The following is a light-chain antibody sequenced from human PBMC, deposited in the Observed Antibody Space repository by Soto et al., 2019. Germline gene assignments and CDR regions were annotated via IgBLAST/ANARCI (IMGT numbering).Light chain of an antibody. Sequence: DIVMTQSPDSLAVSLGERATINCKSSQSILYSANNKNYLAWYQQKPGQPLKLLFYWASTRESGVPDRFSGSGSGTDFTLTISNLQAEDVAVYYCHQYYSLPLTFGGGTKVDI. V-gene: IGKV4-1*01. J-gene: IGKJ4*01. CDR3: HQYYSLPLT. CDR1: QSILYSANNKNY. CDR2: WAS.